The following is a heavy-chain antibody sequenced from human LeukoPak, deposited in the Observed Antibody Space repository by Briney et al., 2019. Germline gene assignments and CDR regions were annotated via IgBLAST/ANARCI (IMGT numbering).Heavy chain of an antibody. CDR3: GNRYYESPLYYFDY. CDR1: GFTFSTYA. D-gene: IGHD3-22*01. Sequence: GGSLRLSCAPSGFTFSTYAVNWVSQAPGKGLEWVSAMSGSGGSTYYVDSVKGRFTISRDNSKNTLYLQMNSLIAEETAVYYCGNRYYESPLYYFDYWGQGTLVTVSS. V-gene: IGHV3-23*01. CDR2: MSGSGGST. J-gene: IGHJ4*02.